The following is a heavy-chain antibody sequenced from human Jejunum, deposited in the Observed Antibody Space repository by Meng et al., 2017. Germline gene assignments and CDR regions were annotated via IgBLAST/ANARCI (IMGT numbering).Heavy chain of an antibody. D-gene: IGHD3-22*01. CDR3: ARGRSSSGFYYRFDP. V-gene: IGHV3-30-3*01. J-gene: IGHJ5*02. CDR2: ISYDGSRR. CDR1: GFTFSDYA. Sequence: QVQLVESGGGVVQPGRSLRLSCVASGFTFSDYAMHWVRQAPGKGLEWVALISYDGSRRYYADAVKGRFTVSRDNSENTLFLQMNSLRPEDTALYSCARGRSSSGFYYRFDPWGRGTLVTVSS.